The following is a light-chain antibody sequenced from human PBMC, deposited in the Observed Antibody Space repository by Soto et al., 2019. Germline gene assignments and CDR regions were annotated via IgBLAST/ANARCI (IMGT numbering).Light chain of an antibody. V-gene: IGLV2-14*03. Sequence: QSALTQPASVSGSPGQSITISCTGTSSDIGAYNYVSWYQQQPGKAPKLMIYDVNIRPSGVSNRFSGSKSGHTASLTISGLQAEDEADYYCTSWTTSTTMIFGGGTKLTVL. CDR1: SSDIGAYNY. CDR3: TSWTTSTTMI. CDR2: DVN. J-gene: IGLJ2*01.